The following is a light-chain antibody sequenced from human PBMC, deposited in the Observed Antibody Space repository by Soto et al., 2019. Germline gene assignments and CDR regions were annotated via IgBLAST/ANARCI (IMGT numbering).Light chain of an antibody. V-gene: IGKV1-33*01. Sequence: DIQMTQSPSSLSASVGARVSITCQASQEIGTSLSWFQHKQGRAPKLLIYGASYLETGVPSRFRGSGSGTDFTFTITSLQPEDIATYYCQHYNNLPPFTFGPGTIVDIK. CDR2: GAS. CDR1: QEIGTS. CDR3: QHYNNLPPFT. J-gene: IGKJ3*01.